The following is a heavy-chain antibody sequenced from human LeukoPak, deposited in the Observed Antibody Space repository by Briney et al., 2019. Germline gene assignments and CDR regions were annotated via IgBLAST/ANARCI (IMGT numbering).Heavy chain of an antibody. V-gene: IGHV3-21*01. D-gene: IGHD3-10*02. Sequence: PGGSLRLSCAASGFTFSSYWMSWVRQAPGKGLEWVSSISSSGRYIYYADSVKGRFTISRDNAKNSLYLQMNSLRAEDTAVYYCAELGITMIGGVWGKGTTVTISS. CDR1: GFTFSSYW. J-gene: IGHJ6*04. CDR2: ISSSGRYI. CDR3: AELGITMIGGV.